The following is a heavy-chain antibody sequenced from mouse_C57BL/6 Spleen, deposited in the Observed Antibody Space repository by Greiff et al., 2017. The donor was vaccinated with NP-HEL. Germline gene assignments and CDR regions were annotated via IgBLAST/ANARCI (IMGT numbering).Heavy chain of an antibody. CDR1: GYAFSSYW. Sequence: LVESGAELVKPGASVKISCKASGYAFSSYWMNWVKQRPGKGLEWIGQIYPGDGDTNYNGKFKGKATLTADKSSSTAYMQLSSLTSEDSAVYFCARGAYYSNYSFDYWGQGTTLTVSS. J-gene: IGHJ2*01. V-gene: IGHV1-80*01. CDR2: IYPGDGDT. D-gene: IGHD2-5*01. CDR3: ARGAYYSNYSFDY.